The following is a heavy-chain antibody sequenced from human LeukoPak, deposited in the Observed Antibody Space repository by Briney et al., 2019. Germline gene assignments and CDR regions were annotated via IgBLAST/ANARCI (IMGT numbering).Heavy chain of an antibody. Sequence: SEILSLTCTVSGGSISSYYWSWIRQPAGKGLEWIGRIYTSGSTNYNPSLKSRVTMSVDTSKNQFSLKLSSVTAADTAVYYCARSLLGGYCSSTSCYQNWFDPWGQGALVTVSS. V-gene: IGHV4-4*07. CDR1: GGSISSYY. D-gene: IGHD2-2*01. J-gene: IGHJ5*02. CDR3: ARSLLGGYCSSTSCYQNWFDP. CDR2: IYTSGST.